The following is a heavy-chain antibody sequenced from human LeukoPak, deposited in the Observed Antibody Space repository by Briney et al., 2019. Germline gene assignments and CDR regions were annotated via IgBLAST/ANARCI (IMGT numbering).Heavy chain of an antibody. V-gene: IGHV4-31*03. CDR2: IYYSGST. CDR1: GVSISSGGYY. J-gene: IGHJ4*02. Sequence: SETLSLTCTVSGVSISSGGYYWSWIRQHPGKGLEWIGYIYYSGSTYYNPSLKSRVTISVDTSKNQFSLKLSSVTAADTAVYYCARDLGDSSGYYPLDSWGQGTLVTVSS. D-gene: IGHD3-22*01. CDR3: ARDLGDSSGYYPLDS.